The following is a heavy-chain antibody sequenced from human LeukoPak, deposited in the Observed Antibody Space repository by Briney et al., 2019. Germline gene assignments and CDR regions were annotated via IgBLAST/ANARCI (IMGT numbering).Heavy chain of an antibody. CDR2: LSYDLSNK. D-gene: IGHD2/OR15-2a*01. Sequence: PGGSLRLSCAASGFTFSNYGMHWVRQAQGKGLEWVGVLSYDLSNKYYAESVKGRFTISRDNSKNTLYLQMNSLRAEDTAVYYCAKRLINSRGFDIWGQGTMVTVSS. J-gene: IGHJ3*02. V-gene: IGHV3-30*18. CDR3: AKRLINSRGFDI. CDR1: GFTFSNYG.